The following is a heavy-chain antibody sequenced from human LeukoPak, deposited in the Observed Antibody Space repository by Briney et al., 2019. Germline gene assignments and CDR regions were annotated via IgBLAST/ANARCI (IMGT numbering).Heavy chain of an antibody. CDR1: GGSISGYY. CDR3: ASPYSSGWWSDDY. CDR2: ISYSGGNI. D-gene: IGHD6-19*01. V-gene: IGHV4-59*08. Sequence: SETLSLTCTVSGGSISGYYWSWIRQPPGKGLEWIGFISYSGGNINYNPSLKSRVTISVHTSKNQFSLKLSSVTAADTAVYYCASPYSSGWWSDDYWGQGTLVTVSS. J-gene: IGHJ4*02.